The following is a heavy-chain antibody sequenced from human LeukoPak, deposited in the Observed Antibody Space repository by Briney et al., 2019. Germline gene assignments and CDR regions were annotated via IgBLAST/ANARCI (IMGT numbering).Heavy chain of an antibody. CDR3: AKDPTVTGYYFDY. Sequence: RRSLRLSCAASGFTFSSYGMHWVRQAPSKGLEWVAFIRYDGSNKYYADSVKGRFTISRDNSKNTLYLQMNSLRAEDTAVYYCAKDPTVTGYYFDYWGQGTLVTVSS. CDR2: IRYDGSNK. D-gene: IGHD4-17*01. J-gene: IGHJ4*02. V-gene: IGHV3-30*02. CDR1: GFTFSSYG.